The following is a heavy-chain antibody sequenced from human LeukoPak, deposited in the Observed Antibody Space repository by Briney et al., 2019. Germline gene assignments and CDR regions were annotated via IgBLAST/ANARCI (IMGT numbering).Heavy chain of an antibody. CDR2: IRYDGSNK. CDR1: GFTFSSYG. D-gene: IGHD1-26*01. Sequence: GGSLRLSCAASGFTFSSYGMHWVRQAPSKGLEWVAFIRYDGSNKYYADSVKGRFTISRDNSKNTLYLQMNSLRAEDTAVYYCAKDWGSGSYHRFDYWGQGTLVTVSS. J-gene: IGHJ4*02. V-gene: IGHV3-30*02. CDR3: AKDWGSGSYHRFDY.